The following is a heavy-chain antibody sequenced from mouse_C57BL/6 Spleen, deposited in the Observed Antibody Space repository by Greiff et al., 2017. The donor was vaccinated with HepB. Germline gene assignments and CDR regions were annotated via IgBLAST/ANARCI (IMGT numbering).Heavy chain of an antibody. J-gene: IGHJ3*01. CDR1: GYSITSGYD. V-gene: IGHV3-1*01. Sequence: EVQVVESGPGMVKPSQSLSLTCTVTGYSITSGYDWHWIRHFPGNKLEWMGYISYSGSTNYNPSLKSRISITHDTSKNHFFLKLNSVTTEDTATYYCARDGAQAIGWFAYWGQGTLVTVSA. CDR3: ARDGAQAIGWFAY. CDR2: ISYSGST. D-gene: IGHD3-2*02.